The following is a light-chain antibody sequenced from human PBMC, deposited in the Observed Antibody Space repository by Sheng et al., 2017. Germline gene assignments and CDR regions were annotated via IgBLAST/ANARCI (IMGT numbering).Light chain of an antibody. V-gene: IGKV1-9*01. J-gene: IGKJ2*01. CDR2: GAS. CDR1: QGISTY. Sequence: QLTQSPSSLSASVGDRVIITCRASQGISTYLAWYQQKPEKAPNLLIYGASTLQSGVPSRFSGSGSGTDFTLTISSLQPEDFATYYCQQYGSSPYTFGQGTKLEIK. CDR3: QQYGSSPYT.